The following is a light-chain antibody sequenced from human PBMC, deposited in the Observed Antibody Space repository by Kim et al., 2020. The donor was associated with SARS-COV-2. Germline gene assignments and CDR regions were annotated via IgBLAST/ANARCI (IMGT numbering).Light chain of an antibody. Sequence: EIVLTQSPGTLSLSPGERATLSCRASQSVSSSYLAWYQQKPGQAPRLLIYGASSRATGISDRFGGSGSGTDFTLTISRLEPEDFAVYYCQQYGNSPRTFGQGTKLEI. CDR3: QQYGNSPRT. CDR1: QSVSSSY. V-gene: IGKV3-20*01. J-gene: IGKJ2*02. CDR2: GAS.